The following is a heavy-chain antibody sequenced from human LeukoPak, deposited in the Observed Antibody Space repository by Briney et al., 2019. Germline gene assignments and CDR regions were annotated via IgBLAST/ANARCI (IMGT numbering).Heavy chain of an antibody. V-gene: IGHV6-1*01. CDR2: TYYRSKWYN. D-gene: IGHD4-17*01. J-gene: IGHJ2*01. CDR3: ARDSPLTTVTTFPYWYFDL. Sequence: SQTLSLTCAISGDSVSSNSAAWNWIRQSPSRDLEWLGRTYYRSKWYNDYAVSVKSRIIINPDTSKNQFSLQLNSVTPEDTAVYYCARDSPLTTVTTFPYWYFDLWGRGTLVTVSS. CDR1: GDSVSSNSAA.